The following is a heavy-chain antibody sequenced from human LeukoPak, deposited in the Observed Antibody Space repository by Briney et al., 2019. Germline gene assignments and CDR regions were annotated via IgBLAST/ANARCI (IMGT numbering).Heavy chain of an antibody. D-gene: IGHD5-18*01. CDR1: GYTFSNYW. J-gene: IGHJ4*02. Sequence: GEYLKISCQTSGYTFSNYWIGWVRQMPGKGLEWMGTIYPPDSDTRYSPSFQGHVTISADESISTASLQWTSLKASDTAMYYFATLLGSTAIDYWGQGTLVTVSS. V-gene: IGHV5-51*01. CDR2: IYPPDSDT. CDR3: ATLLGSTAIDY.